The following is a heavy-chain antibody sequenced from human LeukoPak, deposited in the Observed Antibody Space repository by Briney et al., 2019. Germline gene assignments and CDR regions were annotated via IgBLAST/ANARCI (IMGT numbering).Heavy chain of an antibody. CDR2: ISLAGRT. Sequence: SGTLSLTCGVSGGSITTTNFWSWVRQPPGGGLEWIGEISLAGRTRYNPSLESRVTISIDKSMNHLYLNLDSVTAADTAEYYCSRESGPFCPFGHWGQGTLVAVTS. V-gene: IGHV4-4*02. CDR3: SRESGPFCPFGH. D-gene: IGHD1-26*01. CDR1: GGSITTTNF. J-gene: IGHJ4*02.